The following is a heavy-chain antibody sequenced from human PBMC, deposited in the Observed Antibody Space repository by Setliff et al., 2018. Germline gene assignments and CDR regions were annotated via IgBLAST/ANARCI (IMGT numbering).Heavy chain of an antibody. CDR2: IKPNSGGT. V-gene: IGHV1-2*04. J-gene: IGHJ4*02. CDR3: ARDRTASPEHYYFDY. Sequence: GASVKVSCKSSRYTFSSYYIHWMRQAPGQGLEWVGGIKPNSGGTVYAQKLQGWVTLTRDTSISTAYMERRSLRFDDTAVDYCARDRTASPEHYYFDYWGQGTLVTVSS. D-gene: IGHD1-1*01. CDR1: RYTFSSYY.